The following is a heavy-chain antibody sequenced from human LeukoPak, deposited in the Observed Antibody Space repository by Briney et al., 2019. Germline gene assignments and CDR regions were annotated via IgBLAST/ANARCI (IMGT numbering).Heavy chain of an antibody. Sequence: SETLSLTCTVSDGSMNSITYYWAWIRQPPGKGLEWLGSIYYTGTTFYNPSLKSRVTISVDKSKNQFSLKLSSVTAADTAVYYCARVRSAVAAAGGARSNWFDPWGQGTLVTVSS. CDR1: DGSMNSITYY. J-gene: IGHJ5*02. V-gene: IGHV4-39*07. CDR3: ARVRSAVAAAGGARSNWFDP. CDR2: IYYTGTT. D-gene: IGHD6-13*01.